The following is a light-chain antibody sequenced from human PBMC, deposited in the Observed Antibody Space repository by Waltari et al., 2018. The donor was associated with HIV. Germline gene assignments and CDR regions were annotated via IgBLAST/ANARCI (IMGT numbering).Light chain of an antibody. Sequence: EIVLMQSPGTLSLSPGERATLSCRASQSLSSSYLAWYQQKPGQAPRLLIYGASRMATGIPDRFSGSGSGTDFTLTISRLEPEDSAVYFCHQYGGSPRTFGQGTKLEI. CDR3: HQYGGSPRT. J-gene: IGKJ2*01. CDR2: GAS. CDR1: QSLSSSY. V-gene: IGKV3-20*01.